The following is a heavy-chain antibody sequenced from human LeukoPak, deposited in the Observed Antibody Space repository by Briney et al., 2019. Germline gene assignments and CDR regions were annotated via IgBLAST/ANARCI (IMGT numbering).Heavy chain of an antibody. CDR1: GYTFTSYG. D-gene: IGHD3-22*01. CDR2: INPNSGGT. J-gene: IGHJ1*01. CDR3: ARDSGGGYYYGSSGYYAEYFQH. V-gene: IGHV1-2*02. Sequence: ASVKVSCKASGYTFTSYGTSWVRQAPGQGLEWMGWINPNSGGTNYAQKFQGRVTMTRDTSISTAYMDLSRLRSDDTAVYYCARDSGGGYYYGSSGYYAEYFQHWGQGTLVTVSS.